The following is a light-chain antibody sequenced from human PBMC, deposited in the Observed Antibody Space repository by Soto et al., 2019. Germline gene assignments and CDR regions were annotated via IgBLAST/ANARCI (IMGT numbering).Light chain of an antibody. CDR3: QQYDTSPPMYT. V-gene: IGKV1-5*01. Sequence: DLQMTQSPSPLSASVGDRVTITCRASQSISSWLAWYQQKPGKAPKLLIYAASSLQSGVPSRFSGSGSGTDFTLTISRLEPDDVAVYYCQQYDTSPPMYTFGQGTKVDIK. J-gene: IGKJ2*01. CDR2: AAS. CDR1: QSISSW.